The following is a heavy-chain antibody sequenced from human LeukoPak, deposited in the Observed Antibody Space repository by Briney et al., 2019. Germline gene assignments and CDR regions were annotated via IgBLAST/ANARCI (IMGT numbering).Heavy chain of an antibody. Sequence: ASXKVSCKASGYTFTGYYMHWVGQAPGQGSEWMGRINPNSGGTNYAQKFQGRVTMTRDTSISTAYMELSRLRSDDTAVYYCAKVLDSSGYYSHYWGQGTLVTVSS. J-gene: IGHJ4*02. CDR2: INPNSGGT. CDR1: GYTFTGYY. V-gene: IGHV1-2*06. CDR3: AKVLDSSGYYSHY. D-gene: IGHD3-22*01.